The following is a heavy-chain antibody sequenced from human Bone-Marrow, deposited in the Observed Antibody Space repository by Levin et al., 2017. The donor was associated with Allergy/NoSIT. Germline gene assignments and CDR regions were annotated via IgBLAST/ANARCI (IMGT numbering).Heavy chain of an antibody. Sequence: SVKVSCEAPGGIFSSFAISWVRQAPGQGLEWMGGIIPMFATTNYAQKFQDRITITADKSTSTVSMELSSLRSEDTAVYYCARDGEDIVVVPAAEKSFYYYSYMDVWDKGTTVIVSS. CDR3: ARDGEDIVVVPAAEKSFYYYSYMDV. CDR1: GGIFSSFA. CDR2: IIPMFATT. D-gene: IGHD2-2*01. V-gene: IGHV1-69*06. J-gene: IGHJ6*03.